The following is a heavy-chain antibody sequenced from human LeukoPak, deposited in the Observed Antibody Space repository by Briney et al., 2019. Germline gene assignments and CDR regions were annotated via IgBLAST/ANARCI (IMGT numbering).Heavy chain of an antibody. CDR1: GYTFTGFY. CDR3: AREFNRYSYGLY. Sequence: ASVKASCKASGYTFTGFYMHWVRQAPGQGLEWMGWINANSGGTNYAQKFRGRVTMTRDTSISTAYMELSSLRSDDTAVYYCAREFNRYSYGLYWGQGTLVTVSS. J-gene: IGHJ4*02. D-gene: IGHD5-18*01. V-gene: IGHV1-2*02. CDR2: INANSGGT.